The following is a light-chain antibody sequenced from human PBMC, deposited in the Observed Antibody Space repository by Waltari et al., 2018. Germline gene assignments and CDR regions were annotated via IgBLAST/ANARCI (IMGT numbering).Light chain of an antibody. CDR3: QKYYSTPPT. CDR1: QTLLYTSNNKNY. J-gene: IGKJ3*01. V-gene: IGKV4-1*01. CDR2: WAS. Sequence: DIVMTQSPASLAVSLGERATINCKSSQTLLYTSNNKNYLAWYQQKPGQPPKLLIYWASAREAGVPDRFSGSGSGTDFTLTISSLQAEDVAVYYCQKYYSTPPTFGPGTRVDI.